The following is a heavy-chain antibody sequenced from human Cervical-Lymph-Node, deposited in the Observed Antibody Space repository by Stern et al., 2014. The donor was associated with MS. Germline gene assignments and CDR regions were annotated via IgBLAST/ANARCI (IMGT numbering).Heavy chain of an antibody. V-gene: IGHV4-30-4*01. D-gene: IGHD5-24*01. Sequence: QLQLQESGPGLVKPSQTLSLTCTVSGGSTGSGDYYWAWIRQPPGKGLQWIGYIYYGGDTYLNPSLESRVTISVDTSNNQFSLKLSSVTAADTAVYFCARRWLQFPYFDYWGQGTLVTVSS. CDR1: GGSTGSGDYY. J-gene: IGHJ4*02. CDR3: ARRWLQFPYFDY. CDR2: IYYGGDT.